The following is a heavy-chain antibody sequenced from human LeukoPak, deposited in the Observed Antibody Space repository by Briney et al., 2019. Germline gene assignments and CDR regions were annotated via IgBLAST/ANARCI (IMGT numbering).Heavy chain of an antibody. J-gene: IGHJ5*01. CDR3: AREGKVSQQLVLRWFDS. CDR1: GGSISSGGYY. CDR2: IYTSGST. D-gene: IGHD6-13*01. V-gene: IGHV4-61*02. Sequence: PSQTLSLTCTVSGGSISSGGYYWSWIRQPAGKGLEWIGRIYTSGSTNYNPSLKSRVTISVDTSKNQFSLKLSSVTAADTAVYYCAREGKVSQQLVLRWFDSWGQGTLVTVSS.